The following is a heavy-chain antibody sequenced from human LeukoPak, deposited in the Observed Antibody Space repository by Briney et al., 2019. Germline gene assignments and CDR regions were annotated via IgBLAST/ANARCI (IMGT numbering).Heavy chain of an antibody. CDR2: ITPNAVNK. D-gene: IGHD3-10*01. V-gene: IGHV3-11*01. CDR3: AGSGSPDDY. CDR1: GFNFSNYY. Sequence: GGSLRLSCVASGFNFSNYYMSWIRQAPGKGLEWISYITPNAVNKYYVDSVRGRFTISRDNAKNSLFLQMNSPRGEDTAVYYCAGSGSPDDYWGQGTLVTVSS. J-gene: IGHJ4*02.